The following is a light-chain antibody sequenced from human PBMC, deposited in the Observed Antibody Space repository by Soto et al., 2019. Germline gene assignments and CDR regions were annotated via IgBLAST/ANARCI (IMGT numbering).Light chain of an antibody. Sequence: DIVMTQSPDSVAVSLGERATINCKSSQSIFFSSNNKNYLTWYQQKPGQPPKLLIYWATTRESGVPDRFSGSGSGTDFTLNISSLQAEDVAVYYCQQYSTTPYTFVHGTKMEIK. V-gene: IGKV4-1*01. CDR1: QSIFFSSNNKNY. CDR2: WAT. J-gene: IGKJ2*01. CDR3: QQYSTTPYT.